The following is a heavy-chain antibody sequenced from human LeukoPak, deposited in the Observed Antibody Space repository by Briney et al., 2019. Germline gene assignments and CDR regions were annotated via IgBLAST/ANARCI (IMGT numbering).Heavy chain of an antibody. D-gene: IGHD1-26*01. J-gene: IGHJ4*02. Sequence: GRSLRLSCAASGFTFSSYGMHWVRQAPGKGLEWVAVISYDGSNKYYADSVKGRFTISRDNSKNTLYLQMNSLRAEDTAVYYCAREELIVGVMVYWGQGTLVTVSS. CDR3: AREELIVGVMVY. CDR2: ISYDGSNK. CDR1: GFTFSSYG. V-gene: IGHV3-30*03.